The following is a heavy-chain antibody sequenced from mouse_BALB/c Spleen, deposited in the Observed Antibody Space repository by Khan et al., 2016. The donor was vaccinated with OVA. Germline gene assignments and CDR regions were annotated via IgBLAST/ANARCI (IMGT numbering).Heavy chain of an antibody. CDR1: GYTFTNYI. Sequence: VQLKQSGPELVKPGASVKMSCKASGYTFTNYIMHWVKQKPGQGLEWIGYINPSNDGTKYNEKFKGKATLTSDTSSSTAYLQLSSLTSEDSAVYYCGRRGGGDFGNSSPRTSDYWGQGTTVTVSS. V-gene: IGHV1S136*01. CDR3: GRRGGGDFGNSSPRTSDY. D-gene: IGHD1-1*01. J-gene: IGHJ4*01. CDR2: INPSNDGT.